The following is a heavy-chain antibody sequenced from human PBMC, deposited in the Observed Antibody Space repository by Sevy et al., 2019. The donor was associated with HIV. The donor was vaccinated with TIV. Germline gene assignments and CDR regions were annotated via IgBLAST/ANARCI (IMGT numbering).Heavy chain of an antibody. D-gene: IGHD2-15*01. V-gene: IGHV3-73*01. CDR1: GFTFSGSA. CDR2: IRSKANSYAT. Sequence: GGSLRLSCAASGFTFSGSAMHWVRQASGKGLEWVGRIRSKANSYATAYAASVKGRFTISRDDSKNTAYLQMNSLKTEDTAVYHCTRLPLSCSGGSCHGTWGQGTLVTVSS. CDR3: TRLPLSCSGGSCHGT. J-gene: IGHJ5*02.